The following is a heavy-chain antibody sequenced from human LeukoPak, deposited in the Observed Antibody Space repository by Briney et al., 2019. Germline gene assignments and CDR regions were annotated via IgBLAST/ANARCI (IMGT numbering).Heavy chain of an antibody. Sequence: GASVKVSCKASGYTFTSYYMHWVRQASGQGLEWMGIINPSGGSTSYAQKFQGRVTMTRDMSTSTVYMELSSLRSDDTAVYYCARVKSNYYGSGSLLIWGQGTLVTVSS. D-gene: IGHD3-10*01. CDR2: INPSGGST. J-gene: IGHJ4*02. CDR3: ARVKSNYYGSGSLLI. V-gene: IGHV1-46*01. CDR1: GYTFTSYY.